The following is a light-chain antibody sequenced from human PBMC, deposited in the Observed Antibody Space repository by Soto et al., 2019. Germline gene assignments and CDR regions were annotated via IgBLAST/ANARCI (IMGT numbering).Light chain of an antibody. Sequence: VLTQSPDTLSVSPGGRATLSCRASQSVNSNYLAWYQQRPGQAPRLLIYAASNRAAGISDRFSGSGSGTDFTLTIRGLEPEDFAVYYCQQYGTSLHTFGQGTKVDIK. V-gene: IGKV3-20*01. CDR2: AAS. CDR1: QSVNSNY. CDR3: QQYGTSLHT. J-gene: IGKJ2*01.